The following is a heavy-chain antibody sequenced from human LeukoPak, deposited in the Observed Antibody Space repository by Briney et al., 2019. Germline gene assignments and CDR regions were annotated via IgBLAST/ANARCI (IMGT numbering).Heavy chain of an antibody. CDR3: ARDGGTAGDSSGSDY. Sequence: ALVKLSYTASGYRFTTTGLTWVRQAPGHRLEWWGGFSRYNSDTRYAQKFQGRVTVTTETSTSTAYMELRSLRSDDTAVYYCARDGGTAGDSSGSDYWGQGTLVTVSS. J-gene: IGHJ4*02. V-gene: IGHV1-18*01. CDR2: FSRYNSDT. CDR1: GYRFTTTG. D-gene: IGHD6-19*01.